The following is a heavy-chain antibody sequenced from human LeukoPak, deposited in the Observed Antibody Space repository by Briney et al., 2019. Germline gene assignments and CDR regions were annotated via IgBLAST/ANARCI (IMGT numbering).Heavy chain of an antibody. V-gene: IGHV3-11*01. Sequence: GGSLRLSCAASGFTFSNYYISWIRQAPGKGLEWVSYISGNGGTKYDADSVKGRFIMTRDSAKKSVYLQMTSLRVEDMAVYYCGRGIPVDYWGQGPLVTVSS. CDR3: GRGIPVDY. J-gene: IGHJ4*02. CDR1: GFTFSNYY. CDR2: ISGNGGTK.